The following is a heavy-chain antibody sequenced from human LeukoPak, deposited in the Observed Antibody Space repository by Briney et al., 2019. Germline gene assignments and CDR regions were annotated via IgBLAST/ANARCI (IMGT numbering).Heavy chain of an antibody. D-gene: IGHD2-15*01. CDR3: GRRVGKLQTVPPRYFAY. V-gene: IGHV5-51*01. CDR1: GYSFTNYW. J-gene: IGHJ4*02. CDR2: VWPDDSDT. Sequence: GESLKISCEATGYSFTNYWIGWVRQMPGKGLEWMGIVWPDDSDTRYSSSFRGQVTISADRSTRTVYLKWSSLKASDTAMYYCGRRVGKLQTVPPRYFAYGGQGTQVT.